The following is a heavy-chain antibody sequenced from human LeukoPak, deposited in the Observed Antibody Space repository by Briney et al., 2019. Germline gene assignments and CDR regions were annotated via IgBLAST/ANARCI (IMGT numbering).Heavy chain of an antibody. CDR3: SRSYYTASWYYFDR. CDR2: VSTFTPYT. Sequence: GASVKASCRPSGYTFSSYGIAWVRQAPGQGLEWMGWVSTFTPYTNYAEKFQGGVTMTTDTSTTTAYMELNSLTSDDTAVYFRSRSYYTASWYYFDRWGQGTLVTVSS. V-gene: IGHV1-18*01. D-gene: IGHD2-8*02. CDR1: GYTFSSYG. J-gene: IGHJ4*02.